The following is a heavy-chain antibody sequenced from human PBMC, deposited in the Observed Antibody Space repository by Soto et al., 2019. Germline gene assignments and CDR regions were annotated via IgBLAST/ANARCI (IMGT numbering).Heavy chain of an antibody. CDR1: GYTFTNYY. CDR2: INPSGGST. CDR3: ARSRNGLIDY. D-gene: IGHD2-21*01. Sequence: ASVKVSCKASGYTFTNYYMHWVRQAPGQGLEWMGIINPSGGSTSYAQKFQGRVTMTRDTSTSTVYMELSSLRSEDSAVYYCARSRNGLIDYWGQGTLVTVSS. J-gene: IGHJ4*02. V-gene: IGHV1-46*01.